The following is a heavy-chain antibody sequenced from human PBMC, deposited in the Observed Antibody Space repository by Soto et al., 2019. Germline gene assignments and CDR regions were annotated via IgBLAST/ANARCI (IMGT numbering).Heavy chain of an antibody. CDR1: HGSSGSGSYY. CDR2: IYDSAST. CDR3: ARERGGSPYHYYYGMDV. Sequence: AQSFSCTFSHGSSGSGSYYGNWTPRPPGRGLGWIGYIYDSASTTYNTSLKSRVTISVDRTKSHLSLRMPTVTAADTAVCYCARERGGSPYHYYYGMDVGGQGTTVT. V-gene: IGHV4-61*03. J-gene: IGHJ6*02.